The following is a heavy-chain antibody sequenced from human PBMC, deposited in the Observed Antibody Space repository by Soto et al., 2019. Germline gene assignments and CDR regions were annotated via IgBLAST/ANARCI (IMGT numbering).Heavy chain of an antibody. D-gene: IGHD6-19*01. CDR2: IYYSGST. J-gene: IGHJ6*04. V-gene: IGHV4-59*01. Sequence: SETLSLTCTVSGGSISSYYWSWIRQPPGKGLEWIGYIYYSGSTNYNPSLKSRVTISVDTSKNQFSLKLSSVTAADTAVYYCARGRWGQWRPHYGMDCWGKGTTVTVSS. CDR1: GGSISSYY. CDR3: ARGRWGQWRPHYGMDC.